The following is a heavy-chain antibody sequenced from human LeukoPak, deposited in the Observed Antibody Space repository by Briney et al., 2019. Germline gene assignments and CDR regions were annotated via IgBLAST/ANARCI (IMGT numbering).Heavy chain of an antibody. V-gene: IGHV3-7*01. Sequence: GGSLRLSCAASGFTFSSYWMSWVRQAPGKGLEWVANIKQDGSEKYYVDPVKGRFTISRDNAKNSLYLQMNSLRAEDTAVYYCARDSGEWLSHNFDYWGQGTLVTVSS. CDR1: GFTFSSYW. CDR3: ARDSGEWLSHNFDY. J-gene: IGHJ4*02. D-gene: IGHD3-3*01. CDR2: IKQDGSEK.